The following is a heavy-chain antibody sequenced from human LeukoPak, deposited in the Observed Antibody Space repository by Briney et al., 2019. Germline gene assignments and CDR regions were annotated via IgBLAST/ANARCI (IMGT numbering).Heavy chain of an antibody. CDR1: GFIFSSYE. D-gene: IGHD6-13*01. Sequence: GGSLRLSCAASGFIFSSYEMNWVRQAPGKGLEWVSHISSSSSYIYYADSVKGRFTISRDNAKNSLYLQMNSLRAEDTAVYYCARDMGYSSSWDPFDYWGQGTLVTVSS. V-gene: IGHV3-21*05. CDR3: ARDMGYSSSWDPFDY. CDR2: ISSSSSYI. J-gene: IGHJ4*02.